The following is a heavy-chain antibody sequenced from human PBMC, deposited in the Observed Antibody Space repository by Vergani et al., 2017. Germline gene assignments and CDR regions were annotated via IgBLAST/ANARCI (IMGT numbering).Heavy chain of an antibody. CDR2: IIPILGIA. CDR1: GGTFSSYT. D-gene: IGHD3-10*01. CDR3: ARSSYYGSGSYYYYYGMDV. Sequence: QVQLVQSGAEVKKPGSSVKVSCKASGGTFSSYTISWVRQAPGQGLEWMGSIIPILGIANYAQKFQGRVTITADKSTSTAYMELSSLRSEDTAVYYCARSSYYGSGSYYYYYGMDVWGQGTTVTVSS. J-gene: IGHJ6*02. V-gene: IGHV1-69*02.